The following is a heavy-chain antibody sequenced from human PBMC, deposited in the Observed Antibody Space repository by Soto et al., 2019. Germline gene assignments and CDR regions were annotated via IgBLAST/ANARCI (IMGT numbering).Heavy chain of an antibody. CDR1: GFTFSSYG. Sequence: QVQLVESGGGVVQPGRSLRLSCAASGFTFSSYGMHWVRQAPGKGLEWVAVIWYDGSNKYYADSVKGRFTISRDNSKNTLYLQMNSLRAEDTAVYYCASGVGAFDSWGQGTMVTVSS. V-gene: IGHV3-33*01. CDR3: ASGVGAFDS. J-gene: IGHJ3*02. D-gene: IGHD1-26*01. CDR2: IWYDGSNK.